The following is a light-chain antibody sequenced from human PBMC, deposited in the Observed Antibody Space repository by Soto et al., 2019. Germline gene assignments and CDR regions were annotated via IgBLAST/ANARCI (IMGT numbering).Light chain of an antibody. J-gene: IGKJ3*01. Sequence: EIVLTQSPGTLSLSPGEGATVSCRVSQSINSKSLVWYQRKFGQAPRLLIYNTSSRATGIPDRFSGSGSGTDFTLNISRLEPEDFAVDYCQHYGGSFIFGPGTKVDFK. V-gene: IGKV3-20*01. CDR3: QHYGGSFI. CDR1: QSINSKS. CDR2: NTS.